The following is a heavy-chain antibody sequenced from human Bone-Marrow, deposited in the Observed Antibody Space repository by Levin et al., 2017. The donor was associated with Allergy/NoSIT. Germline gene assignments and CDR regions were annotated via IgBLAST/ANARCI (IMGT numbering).Heavy chain of an antibody. CDR3: ARSSKSYYDTSGHYWYFEL. V-gene: IGHV4-59*01. CDR2: GYYSGTT. D-gene: IGHD3-22*01. Sequence: SETLSLTCSISGGSFITYYWSWIRQPPGKGLEWIAYGYYSGTTTYNPSLESRVSISLDTSKNLFSLKLDSVTAADTAVYYCARSSKSYYDTSGHYWYFELWGRGTLATVSS. J-gene: IGHJ2*01. CDR1: GGSFITYY.